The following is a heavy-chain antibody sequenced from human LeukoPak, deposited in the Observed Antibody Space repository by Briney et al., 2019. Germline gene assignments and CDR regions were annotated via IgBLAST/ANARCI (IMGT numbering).Heavy chain of an antibody. Sequence: SETLSLTCTVSGGSISSYYWNWIRQPAGKGLEWVGRSHISGSTNYNPSLKSRLTVSVDTSKNQFSLNLSSVTAADTAVYYCARVREYYYGSGEFDYWGQGTLVTVSS. CDR3: ARVREYYYGSGEFDY. CDR2: SHISGST. CDR1: GGSISSYY. J-gene: IGHJ4*02. D-gene: IGHD3-10*01. V-gene: IGHV4-4*07.